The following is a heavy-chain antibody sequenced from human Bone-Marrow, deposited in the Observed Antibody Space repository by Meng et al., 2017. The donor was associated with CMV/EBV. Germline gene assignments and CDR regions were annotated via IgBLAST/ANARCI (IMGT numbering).Heavy chain of an antibody. D-gene: IGHD2-2*01. CDR2: IYSGGST. CDR1: EFTVSSNY. J-gene: IGHJ6*02. V-gene: IGHV3-66*02. CDR3: ARDVGYCSSTSCRYSGGDYYGMDV. Sequence: GESLKISCAASEFTVSSNYMSWVRQAPGKGLEWVSVIYSGGSTYYADSVKGRFTISRDNSKNTLYLQMNSLRAEDTAVYYCARDVGYCSSTSCRYSGGDYYGMDVWGQGTTVTVSS.